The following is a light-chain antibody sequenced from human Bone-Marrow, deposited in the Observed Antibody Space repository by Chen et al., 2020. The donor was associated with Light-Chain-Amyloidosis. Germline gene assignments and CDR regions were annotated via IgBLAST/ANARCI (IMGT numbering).Light chain of an antibody. CDR2: GAY. CDR1: QNIGTY. CDR3: QQSRTFRT. J-gene: IGKJ1*01. V-gene: IGKV1-39*01. Sequence: DIQMTQSPSTLSASVGDRVTITCRASQNIGTYLNWYQQKSGRAPKLLLSGAYNRQSGVPTRFGGTGSGTDFTLIITRLQPEDFATYYCQQSRTFRTFGQGTKVEVK.